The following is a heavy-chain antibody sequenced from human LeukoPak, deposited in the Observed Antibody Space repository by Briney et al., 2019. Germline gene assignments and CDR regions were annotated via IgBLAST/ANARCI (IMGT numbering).Heavy chain of an antibody. CDR2: RNSNSGNT. D-gene: IGHD3-10*01. CDR1: GYTFTSYD. J-gene: IGHJ4*02. CDR3: AGGSGVSYYYGSWSSDFDY. Sequence: ASVKVSCKASGYTFTSYDINWVRQATGHGLEWMGRRNSNSGNTGYAQQFQGRVTMTRITSISTAYMELSSLRSEDAAVEYCAGGSGVSYYYGSWSSDFDYWGQGTLVTVSS. V-gene: IGHV1-8*01.